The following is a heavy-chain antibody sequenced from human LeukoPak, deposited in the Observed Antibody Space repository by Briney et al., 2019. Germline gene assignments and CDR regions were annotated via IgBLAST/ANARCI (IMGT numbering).Heavy chain of an antibody. CDR3: ARDYYYYMDV. J-gene: IGHJ6*03. CDR1: GGTFSSYA. Sequence: GASVKVSCKASGGTFSSYAISWVRQATGQGLEWMGWMNPNSGNTGYAQKFQGRVTITRNTSISTAYMELSSLRSEDTAVYYCARDYYYYMDVWGKGTTVTVSS. CDR2: MNPNSGNT. V-gene: IGHV1-8*03.